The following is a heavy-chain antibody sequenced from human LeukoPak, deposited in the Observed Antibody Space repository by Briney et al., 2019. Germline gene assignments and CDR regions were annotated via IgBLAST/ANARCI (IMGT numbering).Heavy chain of an antibody. J-gene: IGHJ4*02. CDR3: ARGAGFYCSGGSCYSSYFDY. D-gene: IGHD2-15*01. Sequence: PSETLSLTCAVYGGSFSGYYWSWIRQPPGKGLEWIGEINHSGSTNYNPSLKSRVTISVDTSKNQFSLKLSSVTAADTAVYYCARGAGFYCSGGSCYSSYFDYWGQGTLVTVSS. V-gene: IGHV4-34*01. CDR1: GGSFSGYY. CDR2: INHSGST.